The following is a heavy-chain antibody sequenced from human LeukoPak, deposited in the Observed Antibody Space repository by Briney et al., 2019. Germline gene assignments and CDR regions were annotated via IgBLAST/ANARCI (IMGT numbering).Heavy chain of an antibody. D-gene: IGHD3-22*01. J-gene: IGHJ4*02. CDR3: ARPYYYDSGTFYSGF. Sequence: GGSLRLPCAASGFIVSNNHISWVRQAPGKGLEWVSVLYSSGNAYYANSVRGRFSISRDNSKNTVFLQMNSLRVEDTAVYYCARPYYYDSGTFYSGFWGQGTLVTVSP. CDR1: GFIVSNNH. V-gene: IGHV3-66*01. CDR2: LYSSGNA.